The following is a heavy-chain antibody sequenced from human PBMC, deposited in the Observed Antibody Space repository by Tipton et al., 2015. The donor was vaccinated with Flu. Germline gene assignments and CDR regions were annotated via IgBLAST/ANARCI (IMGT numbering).Heavy chain of an antibody. CDR2: ISSGGSTI. CDR3: ATLTGDDY. D-gene: IGHD7-27*01. V-gene: IGHV3-48*03. CDR1: GFLFSRYE. J-gene: IGHJ4*02. Sequence: SLRLSCAASGFLFSRYEMNWVRQAPGKGLEWLSYISSGGSTISYADPVRGRFTISRDNAKNSLYLQLNSLRAEDTAVYYCATLTGDDYWGQGDLVTVSS.